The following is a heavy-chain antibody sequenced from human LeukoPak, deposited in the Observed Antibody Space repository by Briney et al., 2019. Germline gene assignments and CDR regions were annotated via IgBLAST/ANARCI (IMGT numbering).Heavy chain of an antibody. Sequence: SVKVSCKASGGTFSSYAISWVRQAPGRGLEWMGGIIPIFGTANYAQKFQGRVTITADESTSTAYMELSSLRSEDTAVYYCARGSSYSSSSDYWGQGTLVTVSS. D-gene: IGHD6-6*01. CDR2: IIPIFGTA. J-gene: IGHJ4*02. CDR3: ARGSSYSSSSDY. V-gene: IGHV1-69*13. CDR1: GGTFSSYA.